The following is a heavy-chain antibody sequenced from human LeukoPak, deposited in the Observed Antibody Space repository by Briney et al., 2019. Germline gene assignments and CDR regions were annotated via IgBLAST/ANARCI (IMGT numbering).Heavy chain of an antibody. CDR1: GFIFSHYS. J-gene: IGHJ5*02. D-gene: IGHD6-13*01. CDR2: INSNGDDT. Sequence: PGGSLRLSCTASGFIFSHYSMHWVRQAPGQGLEYVSAINSNGDDTYYTDSVRGRFTISRDNSKNTVYLQVGNLRAEDMGVYYCARLAGIAAAGTRWFDPWGQGTLVTVSS. CDR3: ARLAGIAAAGTRWFDP. V-gene: IGHV3-64*02.